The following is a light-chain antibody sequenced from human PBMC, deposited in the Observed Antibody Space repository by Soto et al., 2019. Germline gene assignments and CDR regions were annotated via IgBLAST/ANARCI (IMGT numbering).Light chain of an antibody. CDR3: QQRSNWPPLT. V-gene: IGKV3-11*01. CDR2: DAS. J-gene: IGKJ4*01. Sequence: EIVLTQSPATLSLSPGERATLSCRASQSVSTYLAWFQQKPGQAPRLLIYDASNRATGIPARFSDSASGTDFTLTISSLEPEDFPVYYCQQRSNWPPLTVGGGTKVDSK. CDR1: QSVSTY.